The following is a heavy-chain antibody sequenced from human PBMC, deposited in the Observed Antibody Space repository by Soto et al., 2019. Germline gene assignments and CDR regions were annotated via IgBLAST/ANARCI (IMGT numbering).Heavy chain of an antibody. J-gene: IGHJ3*02. D-gene: IGHD6-13*01. CDR1: GFTFSSYS. V-gene: IGHV3-48*01. Sequence: PGGSLRLSCAASGFTFSSYSMNWVRQAPGKGLEWVSYISSSSRTIYYADSVKGRFTISRDNAKNSLYLQMNSLRAEDTAVYYCARPGYSSSWPDAFDIWGQGTMVTVSS. CDR2: ISSSSRTI. CDR3: ARPGYSSSWPDAFDI.